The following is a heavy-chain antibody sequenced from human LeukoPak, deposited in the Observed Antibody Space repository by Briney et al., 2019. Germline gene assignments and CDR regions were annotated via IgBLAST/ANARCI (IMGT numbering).Heavy chain of an antibody. D-gene: IGHD3-16*02. CDR1: GYTFTSYG. J-gene: IGHJ1*01. V-gene: IGHV1-18*01. CDR3: AKEGYDYVWGSYHTEGGYFQY. CDR2: VSAYNGNT. Sequence: GASVKVSCKASGYTFTSYGISWVRQAPGQGLEWMGWVSAYNGNTNYAQKVQGRVTMTTDKSTSTSYMELRSLRSDDTAVYYCAKEGYDYVWGSYHTEGGYFQYWGQGTLVTVSS.